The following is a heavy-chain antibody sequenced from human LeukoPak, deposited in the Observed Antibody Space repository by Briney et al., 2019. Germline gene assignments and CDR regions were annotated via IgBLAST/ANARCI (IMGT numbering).Heavy chain of an antibody. V-gene: IGHV4-4*07. CDR1: GGSISSYY. J-gene: IGHJ4*02. D-gene: IGHD5-24*01. CDR3: ARGRRDGYNLRNFDY. Sequence: SETLSLTCTVSGGSISSYYWNWIRQPAGKGLEWIGRIYTSGSTNYNPSLKSRVTISVDTSKTQFSLKLSSVTAADTAVYYCARGRRDGYNLRNFDYWGQGTLVTVSS. CDR2: IYTSGST.